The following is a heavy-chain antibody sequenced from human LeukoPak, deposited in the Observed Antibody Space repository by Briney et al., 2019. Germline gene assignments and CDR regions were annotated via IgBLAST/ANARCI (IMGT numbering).Heavy chain of an antibody. CDR1: GFTFNTYA. V-gene: IGHV3-23*01. Sequence: QSGGSLRVSCAASGFTFNTYAIYWVRQAPGKGLEWVSGICGSGGCTYYADSVKGRFTISRDNAKNSLYLQMNSLRAEDTAVYYCARAYFDWLKGDAFDIWGQGTMVTVSS. D-gene: IGHD3-9*01. J-gene: IGHJ3*02. CDR2: ICGSGGCT. CDR3: ARAYFDWLKGDAFDI.